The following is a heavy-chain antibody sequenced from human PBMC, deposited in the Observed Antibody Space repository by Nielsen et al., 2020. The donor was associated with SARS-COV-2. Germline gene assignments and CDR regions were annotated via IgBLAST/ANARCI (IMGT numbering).Heavy chain of an antibody. V-gene: IGHV4-39*07. D-gene: IGHD6-13*01. Sequence: RQAPGKGLEWIGSIYYSGSTYYNPSLKSRVTISVDTSKNQFSLKLSSVTAADTAVYYCASPYSSSWYPGAFDYWGQGTLVPSPQ. CDR3: ASPYSSSWYPGAFDY. CDR2: IYYSGST. J-gene: IGHJ4*02.